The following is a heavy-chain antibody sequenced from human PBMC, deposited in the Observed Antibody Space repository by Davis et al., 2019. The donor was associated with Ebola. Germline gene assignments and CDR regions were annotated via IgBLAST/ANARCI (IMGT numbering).Heavy chain of an antibody. Sequence: GGSLRLSCAASGFTFSNYAMHWVRQAPGKGLEWVAVISYDGSNKYYADSVKGRFTISRDNSKNTLDLQMNSLRPEDTAVYYCVKTRSNWWNDALEIWGRGTMVIVSS. CDR2: ISYDGSNK. CDR1: GFTFSNYA. V-gene: IGHV3-30-3*01. D-gene: IGHD2-8*02. J-gene: IGHJ3*02. CDR3: VKTRSNWWNDALEI.